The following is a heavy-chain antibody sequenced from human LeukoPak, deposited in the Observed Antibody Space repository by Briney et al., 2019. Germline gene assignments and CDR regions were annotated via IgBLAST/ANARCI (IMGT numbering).Heavy chain of an antibody. V-gene: IGHV3-7*01. J-gene: IGHJ4*02. CDR3: ARERYYDTKDYFDY. Sequence: GGSLRLSCAASGFTFSSYWMSWVRQAPGKGLEWVANIKQDGSEKYYVDSVKGRFTISRDNAKNSLYLQMNSLRAEDTAVYYCARERYYDTKDYFDYWGQGTLVTVSS. D-gene: IGHD3-22*01. CDR2: IKQDGSEK. CDR1: GFTFSSYW.